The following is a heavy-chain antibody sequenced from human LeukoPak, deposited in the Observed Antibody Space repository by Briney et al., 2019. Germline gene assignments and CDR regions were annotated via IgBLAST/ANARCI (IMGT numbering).Heavy chain of an antibody. V-gene: IGHV1-18*01. Sequence: GTSVKVSCKASGYTFTSYGISWVRQAPGQGLEWMGWISAYNGNTNYAQKLQGRVTMTTDTSTSTAYMELRSLRSDDTAVYYCARGSGDSSGYYYYYYGMDVWGKGTTVTVSS. CDR2: ISAYNGNT. CDR3: ARGSGDSSGYYYYYYGMDV. J-gene: IGHJ6*04. D-gene: IGHD3-22*01. CDR1: GYTFTSYG.